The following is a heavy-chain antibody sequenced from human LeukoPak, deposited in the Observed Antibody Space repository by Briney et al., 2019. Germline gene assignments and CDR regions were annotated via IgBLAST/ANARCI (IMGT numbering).Heavy chain of an antibody. CDR2: ISRSGSTI. V-gene: IGHV3-48*03. J-gene: IGHJ4*02. CDR1: GFTFSSYK. CDR3: ARDYGGSSPFDY. D-gene: IGHD4-23*01. Sequence: GGSLRLSCAASGFTFSSYKMHWVRQAPGKGLEWVSYISRSGSTIYYADSVKGRFTISRDNAKNSLYLQMNSLRAEDTAVYYCARDYGGSSPFDYWGQGTLVTVSS.